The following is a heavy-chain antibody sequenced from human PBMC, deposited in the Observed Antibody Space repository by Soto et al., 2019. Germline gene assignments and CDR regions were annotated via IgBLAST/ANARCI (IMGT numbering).Heavy chain of an antibody. V-gene: IGHV1-3*01. D-gene: IGHD3-16*01. J-gene: IGHJ6*03. CDR1: GYTFTSYA. CDR3: ARPVWEAEFDYYYMDV. Sequence: QVQLVQSGAEVKKPGASVKVSCKASGYTFTSYAMHWVRQAPGQRLEWMGWINAGNGNTKYSQKFQGRVTITRDTSASTADMELSSLRSEDTAVYYCARPVWEAEFDYYYMDVWGKGTTVTVSS. CDR2: INAGNGNT.